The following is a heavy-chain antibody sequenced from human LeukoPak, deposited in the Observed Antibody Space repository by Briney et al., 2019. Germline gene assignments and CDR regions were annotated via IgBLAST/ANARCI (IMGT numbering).Heavy chain of an antibody. CDR2: TYHSGST. Sequence: SQTLSLTCAVSGGSISSGGYSWSWIRQPPGKGLEWIGYTYHSGSTYYNPSLKSRVTISVDRSKNQFSLKLSSVTAADTAVYYCARVSASGGSWGNFDYWGQGTLVTVSS. D-gene: IGHD2-15*01. CDR1: GGSISSGGYS. J-gene: IGHJ4*02. V-gene: IGHV4-30-2*01. CDR3: ARVSASGGSWGNFDY.